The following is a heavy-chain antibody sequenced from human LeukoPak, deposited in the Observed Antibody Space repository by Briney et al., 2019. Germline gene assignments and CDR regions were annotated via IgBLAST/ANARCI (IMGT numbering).Heavy chain of an antibody. V-gene: IGHV3-48*03. CDR2: ISSSGSTI. Sequence: PGGSLRLSCAASGFTFSSYEMNWVRQAPGKGLEWVSYISSSGSTIHYADSVKGRFTISRDNAKNSLYLQVNSLRVEDTAVYYCASGPVRSGWRYNWFDPWGQGTLVTVSS. J-gene: IGHJ5*02. CDR1: GFTFSSYE. CDR3: ASGPVRSGWRYNWFDP. D-gene: IGHD6-19*01.